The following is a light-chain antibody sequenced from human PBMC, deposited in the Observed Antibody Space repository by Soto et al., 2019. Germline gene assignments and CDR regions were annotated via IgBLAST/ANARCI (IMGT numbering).Light chain of an antibody. Sequence: AIQMTQSPSSLSVSVRDRVTITFRASQDIRNDLHWYQQKPGEAPNLLIYAATTFQSGVPSRFSGSGSGTHFTLNISSLQPEDLATYFCLQDNSYPWTFGQGTKVDIK. J-gene: IGKJ1*01. CDR2: AAT. CDR1: QDIRND. V-gene: IGKV1-6*01. CDR3: LQDNSYPWT.